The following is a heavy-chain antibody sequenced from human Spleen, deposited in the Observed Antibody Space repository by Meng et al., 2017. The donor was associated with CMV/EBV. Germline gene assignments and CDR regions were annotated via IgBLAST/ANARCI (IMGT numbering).Heavy chain of an antibody. CDR3: ARDVDTAMVGVYYFDY. CDR1: DGSLSGYY. V-gene: IGHV4-34*01. Sequence: YDGSLSGYYWSWIRQPPGKGLEWIGEGTHSGNTNYNPSLQSRVTISVDTSKNQFSLKLSSVTAADTAVYYCARDVDTAMVGVYYFDYWGQGTLVTVSS. D-gene: IGHD5-18*01. J-gene: IGHJ4*02. CDR2: GTHSGNT.